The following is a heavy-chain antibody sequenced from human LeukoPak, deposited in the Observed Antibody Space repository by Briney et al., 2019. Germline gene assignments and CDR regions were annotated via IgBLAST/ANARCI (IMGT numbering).Heavy chain of an antibody. CDR3: ARDRYYGSGRYNYFDY. CDR1: GFTFSSNW. Sequence: PGGSLRLSCTASGFTFSSNWMTWVRQAPGKGLEWVANINQDGGEKYYVDSVKGRFAISRDNAKNSLYLQMNSLRAEDTAVYYCARDRYYGSGRYNYFDYWGQGTLVTVSS. J-gene: IGHJ4*02. CDR2: INQDGGEK. V-gene: IGHV3-7*01. D-gene: IGHD3-10*01.